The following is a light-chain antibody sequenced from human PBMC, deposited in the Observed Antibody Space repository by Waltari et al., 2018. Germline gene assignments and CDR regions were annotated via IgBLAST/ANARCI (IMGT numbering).Light chain of an antibody. CDR3: QQYNTYST. CDR1: QSISTW. V-gene: IGKV1-5*03. J-gene: IGKJ1*01. CDR2: KAS. Sequence: DIQRTHTPSTLSASVGDRVTISCRASQSISTWLAWYQQKPGKAPTLLIYKASSLQSRVPSRFSGSGSRAEFTLTSSSLQPDDFATYYCQQYNTYSTFGQGTKVEIK.